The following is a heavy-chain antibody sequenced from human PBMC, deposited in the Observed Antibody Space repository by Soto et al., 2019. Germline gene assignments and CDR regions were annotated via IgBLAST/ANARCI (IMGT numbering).Heavy chain of an antibody. D-gene: IGHD6-13*01. CDR2: IDPSDSYT. CDR1: GYSFTSYW. V-gene: IGHV5-10-1*01. J-gene: IGHJ3*02. CDR3: ASAYSSSPVRGAFDI. Sequence: GESLKISCNGSGYSFTSYWISWVRQMPGKGLEWMGRIDPSDSYTNYSPSFQGHVTISADKSISTAYLQWSSLKASDTAMYYCASAYSSSPVRGAFDIWGQGTMVTVSS.